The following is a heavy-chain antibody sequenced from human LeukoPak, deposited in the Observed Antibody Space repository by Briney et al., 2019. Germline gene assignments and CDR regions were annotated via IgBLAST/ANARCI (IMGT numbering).Heavy chain of an antibody. Sequence: PSETLSLTCSVSGGSISSHYWSWIRQPAGKGLEWIGRIYTSGSTNYNPSLKSRVTMSLDTSKNQFSLKLSSVTAADTAVYYCARGPPAGTTVTTAYDYWGQGTLVTVSS. D-gene: IGHD4-17*01. V-gene: IGHV4-4*07. J-gene: IGHJ4*02. CDR1: GGSISSHY. CDR2: IYTSGST. CDR3: ARGPPAGTTVTTAYDY.